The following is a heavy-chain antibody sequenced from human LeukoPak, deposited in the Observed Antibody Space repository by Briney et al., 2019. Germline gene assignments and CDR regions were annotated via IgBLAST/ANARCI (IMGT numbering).Heavy chain of an antibody. CDR2: IRYDGSNK. V-gene: IGHV3-30*02. CDR1: GFTFNSYG. D-gene: IGHD5-12*01. J-gene: IGHJ4*02. Sequence: GGSLRLSCAASGFTFNSYGMHWVPQAPGKGLEGVVFIRYDGSNKYYAHSVKGRFTISRDNSKSTLYLQMNSVRAEETSVYYCAKDASSGYDSNFDYWGQGTLVTVSS. CDR3: AKDASSGYDSNFDY.